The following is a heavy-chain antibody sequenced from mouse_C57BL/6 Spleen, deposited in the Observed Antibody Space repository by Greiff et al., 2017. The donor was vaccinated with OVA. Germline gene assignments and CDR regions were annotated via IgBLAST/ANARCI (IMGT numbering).Heavy chain of an antibody. D-gene: IGHD3-2*02. CDR2: IDPKDGAP. CDR1: GYNIKDYY. J-gene: IGHJ4*01. Sequence: VQLKQSGAELVKPGASVKLSCTASGYNIKDYYMHWVKQRTEQGLEWIGRIDPKDGAPKYDPKFQGKATITADPSSNTAYLQLSSLTSEDTAVYYCARAAQGYSIDYWGQGTSVTVSS. V-gene: IGHV14-2*01. CDR3: ARAAQGYSIDY.